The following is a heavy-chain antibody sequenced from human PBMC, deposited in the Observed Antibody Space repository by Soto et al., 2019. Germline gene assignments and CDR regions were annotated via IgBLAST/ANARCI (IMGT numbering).Heavy chain of an antibody. J-gene: IGHJ3*02. V-gene: IGHV4-59*01. D-gene: IGHD3-10*01. Sequence: SETLSLTCSVSGGSMKYFYWSWIRQSPGKGLEWIGYIYHSGTVDYNPSLKSRVTLSVDTSKSQFSLKMSSVTTEDTAVYYCARDRAIISAPTREYVFEIWGQGTMVTVSS. CDR1: GGSMKYFY. CDR2: IYHSGTV. CDR3: ARDRAIISAPTREYVFEI.